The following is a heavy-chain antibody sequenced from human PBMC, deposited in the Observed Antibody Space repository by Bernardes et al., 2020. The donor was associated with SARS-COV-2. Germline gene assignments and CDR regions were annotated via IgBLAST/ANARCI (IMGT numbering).Heavy chain of an antibody. D-gene: IGHD1-26*01. J-gene: IGHJ6*01. CDR1: GFTFGSYA. Sequence: GGSLRLSCAASGFTFGSYAMHWVRQAPGKGLEWVAVISYDGSDKYYADSVKGRFTISRDNPKNTLCLQMNSLRPEDTAVYYCAKEAAKEDGGSYEDNLYYYGMGDWGEGTTVTVAS. CDR3: AKEAAKEDGGSYEDNLYYYGMGD. V-gene: IGHV3-30*18. CDR2: ISYDGSDK.